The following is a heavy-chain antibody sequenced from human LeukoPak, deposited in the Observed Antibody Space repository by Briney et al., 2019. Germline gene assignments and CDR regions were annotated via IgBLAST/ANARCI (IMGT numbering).Heavy chain of an antibody. CDR2: IWNDGSNK. J-gene: IGHJ4*02. Sequence: PGGSLRLSCAPSGFTFNNYGMHWVRQAPGTGLEWVAVIWNDGSNKYHADSVKGRFTISRDNSENRLYLQMNSLRVDDTAVNYCVRSSGYIYGNLDYWGQGTLVAVSS. D-gene: IGHD5-18*01. CDR3: VRSSGYIYGNLDY. CDR1: GFTFNNYG. V-gene: IGHV3-33*01.